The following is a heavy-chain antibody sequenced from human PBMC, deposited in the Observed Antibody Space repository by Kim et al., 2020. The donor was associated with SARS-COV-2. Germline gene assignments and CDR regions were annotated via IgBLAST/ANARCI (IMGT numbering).Heavy chain of an antibody. CDR2: VYTSGST. CDR3: ESAPPNGNYGFDK. Sequence: SETLSLTCSVSGGSLSSCCFNWIRQAAGKGLEWDGRVYTSGSTIYNHSLETRLTISIDTDTTEFSLSLTHLTAAATAVDDCESAPPNGNYGFDKWGRG. CDR1: GGSLSSCC. V-gene: IGHV4-4*07. J-gene: IGHJ4*02. D-gene: IGHD2-8*01.